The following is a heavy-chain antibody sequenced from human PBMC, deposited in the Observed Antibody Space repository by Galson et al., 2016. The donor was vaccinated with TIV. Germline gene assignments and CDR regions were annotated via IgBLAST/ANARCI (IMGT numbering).Heavy chain of an antibody. CDR1: GLIVSDNS. D-gene: IGHD2-21*01. J-gene: IGHJ6*02. CDR3: ARDRRHCGNECYLRYYYGMDV. Sequence: SLRLSCAASGLIVSDNSMTWVRQAPGKGLECVALLYDDGSTIYSDYAMGRFTISRDNSKNMVYLQMNSLRPDDTAVYFCARDRRHCGNECYLRYYYGMDVWGQGTTVTVSS. CDR2: LYDDGST. V-gene: IGHV3-66*02.